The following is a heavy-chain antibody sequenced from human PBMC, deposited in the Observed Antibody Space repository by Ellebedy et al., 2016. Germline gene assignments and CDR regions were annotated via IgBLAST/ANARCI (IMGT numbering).Heavy chain of an antibody. V-gene: IGHV4-31*03. Sequence: SETLSLTCTVSGGSISSGDYFWSWIRQHPGKDLEWIGYIYYSGTTHYSPSLRRRVSTSLDTSKNQFSLKVTSLTAADTAVYYCARASVARGYSYGYYFDYWGHGILVTVSS. J-gene: IGHJ4*01. CDR3: ARASVARGYSYGYYFDY. CDR2: IYYSGTT. CDR1: GGSISSGDYF. D-gene: IGHD5-18*01.